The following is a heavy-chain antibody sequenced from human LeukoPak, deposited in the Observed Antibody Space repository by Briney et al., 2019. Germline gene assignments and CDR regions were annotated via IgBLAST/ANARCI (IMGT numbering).Heavy chain of an antibody. CDR3: AKDIGSYYDY. J-gene: IGHJ4*02. V-gene: IGHV3-23*01. D-gene: IGHD3-10*01. Sequence: GGSLRLSCAASGFTFNTFAMSWVRQTPEQGLEWVSTVTISGGGTYYADSVKGRFTISRDNSKNTLYLEMNSLRAEDTAVYYCAKDIGSYYDYWGQGILVTVSS. CDR2: VTISGGGT. CDR1: GFTFNTFA.